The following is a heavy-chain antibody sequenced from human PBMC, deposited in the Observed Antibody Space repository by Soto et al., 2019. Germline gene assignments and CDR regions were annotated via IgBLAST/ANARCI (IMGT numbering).Heavy chain of an antibody. V-gene: IGHV1-2*02. D-gene: IGHD4-17*01. CDR3: ARHDYGGNSGVIVDS. J-gene: IGHJ5*01. Sequence: ASVKVSCKASGYTFIAYYIHWVRQAPGQGLEWMGWINPNSGATNYAQKFQGRVTMTRDTSINTAYMDLSSLRFDDTAVYYCARHDYGGNSGVIVDSWGHGTRVTVSS. CDR2: INPNSGAT. CDR1: GYTFIAYY.